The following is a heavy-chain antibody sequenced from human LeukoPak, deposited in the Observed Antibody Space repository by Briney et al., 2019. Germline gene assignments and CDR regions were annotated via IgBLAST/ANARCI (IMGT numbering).Heavy chain of an antibody. Sequence: SETLSLTCTVSGYSISSGYYWGWIRQPPGKGLEWIGSIYHSGNTYYNPSLKSRVTISVDTSKNQFSLKLSSVTAADTAVCYCASIGWAPDYWGQGTLVTVSS. D-gene: IGHD1-26*01. CDR1: GYSISSGYY. CDR2: IYHSGNT. J-gene: IGHJ4*02. CDR3: ASIGWAPDY. V-gene: IGHV4-38-2*02.